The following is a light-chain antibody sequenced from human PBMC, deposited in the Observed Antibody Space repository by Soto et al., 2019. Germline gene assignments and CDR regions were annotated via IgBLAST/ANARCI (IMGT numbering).Light chain of an antibody. Sequence: QYALTQPRPVSGSPGQSVTISCTGTSSDVGGYNYVSWYQQHPGKAPKVMIYDVSERPSGVPDRFSGSKSGNTASLTISGLQAEDEADYYCCSYAGSPRYVLGTGTKVTVL. CDR3: CSYAGSPRYV. V-gene: IGLV2-11*01. CDR1: SSDVGGYNY. CDR2: DVS. J-gene: IGLJ1*01.